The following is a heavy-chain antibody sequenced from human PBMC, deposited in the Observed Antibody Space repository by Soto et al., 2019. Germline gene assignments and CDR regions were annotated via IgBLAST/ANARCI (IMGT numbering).Heavy chain of an antibody. V-gene: IGHV5-51*01. Sequence: GESLKISCKGSGYSFTSYWVAWVRQMPGKGLEWMGIIYSGDSDTRYSPSFQGQVTLSADKSISTAYLQWSSLKASDTGMYYCARGDYDILTGYYKSYYGMDVWGQGTTVTV. CDR1: GYSFTSYW. J-gene: IGHJ6*02. CDR3: ARGDYDILTGYYKSYYGMDV. D-gene: IGHD3-9*01. CDR2: IYSGDSDT.